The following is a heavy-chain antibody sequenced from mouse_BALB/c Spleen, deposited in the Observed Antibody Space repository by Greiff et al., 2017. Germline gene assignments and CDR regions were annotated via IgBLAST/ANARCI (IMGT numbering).Heavy chain of an antibody. CDR1: GYSITSDYA. CDR3: ARRDYDGYPREDY. D-gene: IGHD2-3*01. Sequence: EVQLQESGPGLVKPSQSLSLTCTVTGYSITSDYAWNWLRQFPGNKLEWMGYISYSGSTSYNPSLKSRISITRDTSKNQFFLQLNSVTTEDTATYYCARRDYDGYPREDYWGQGTTLTVSA. CDR2: ISYSGST. J-gene: IGHJ2*01. V-gene: IGHV3-2*02.